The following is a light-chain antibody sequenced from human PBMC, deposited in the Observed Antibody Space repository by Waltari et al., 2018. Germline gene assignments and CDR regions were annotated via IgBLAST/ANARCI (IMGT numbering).Light chain of an antibody. CDR1: QSILNVSNNEDC. CDR3: QQYFSRPFS. J-gene: IGKJ4*01. CDR2: WAS. V-gene: IGKV4-1*01. Sequence: DIVMTQSPDSLAVSLGGRATIHCRSSQSILNVSNNEDCLAWYQRKPGQPPKLLIFWASTRESGVPDRFSGGRSGSDFTLTITSLWPEDVALYFCQQYFSRPFSFGGGTKVEIK.